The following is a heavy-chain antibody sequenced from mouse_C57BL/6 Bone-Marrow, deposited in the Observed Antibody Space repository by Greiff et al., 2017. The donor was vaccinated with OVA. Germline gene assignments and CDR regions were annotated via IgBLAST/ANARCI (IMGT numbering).Heavy chain of an antibody. J-gene: IGHJ2*01. CDR3: TLPIYYYGSGYLYYFDY. D-gene: IGHD1-1*01. Sequence: EVQLQQSGAELVRPGASVKLSCTASGFNIKDDYMHWVKQRPEQGLEWIGWIDPENGDTEYASKFKGKATITADTSSNTAYLQLSSLTSEDTAVSYCTLPIYYYGSGYLYYFDYWGQGTTLTVSS. V-gene: IGHV14-4*01. CDR1: GFNIKDDY. CDR2: IDPENGDT.